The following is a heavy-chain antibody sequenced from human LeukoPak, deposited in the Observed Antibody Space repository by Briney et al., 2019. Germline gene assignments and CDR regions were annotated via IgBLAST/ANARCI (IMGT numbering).Heavy chain of an antibody. CDR3: ARDRHYDILTGYYFPYYYYGMDV. Sequence: ASVKVSCKASGCTFTSYDINWVRQATGQGLEWMGWMNPNSGNTGYAQKFQGRVTMTRNTSISTAYMELSSLRSEDTAVYYCARDRHYDILTGYYFPYYYYGMDVWGQGTTVTVSS. CDR2: MNPNSGNT. V-gene: IGHV1-8*01. D-gene: IGHD3-9*01. CDR1: GCTFTSYD. J-gene: IGHJ6*02.